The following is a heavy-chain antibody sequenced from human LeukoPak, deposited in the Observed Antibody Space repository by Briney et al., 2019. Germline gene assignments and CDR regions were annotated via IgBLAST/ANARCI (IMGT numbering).Heavy chain of an antibody. CDR3: AKGGSTSPNGINDY. CDR2: ISAGSST. J-gene: IGHJ4*02. Sequence: GGSLRLSCAASGFTFSSYAMSWVRQAPGKGLEWVSAISAGSSTHYADSVKGRFTISRDNSKNTLYLQMNSLRAEDTAVYYCAKGGSTSPNGINDYWGQGTLVTVSS. CDR1: GFTFSSYA. V-gene: IGHV3-23*01. D-gene: IGHD2-2*01.